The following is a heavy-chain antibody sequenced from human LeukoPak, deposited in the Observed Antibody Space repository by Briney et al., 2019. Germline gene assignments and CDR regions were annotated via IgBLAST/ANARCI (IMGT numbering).Heavy chain of an antibody. Sequence: ALVKVSCKASGGTFSSYAISWVLQAPGQGLEWMGGIIPIFGTANYAQKFQGRVTITTDESTSTAYMELSSLRSEDTAVYYCARGVRFFEWSNMDVWGKGTTVTVSS. D-gene: IGHD3-3*01. CDR1: GGTFSSYA. V-gene: IGHV1-69*05. J-gene: IGHJ6*03. CDR2: IIPIFGTA. CDR3: ARGVRFFEWSNMDV.